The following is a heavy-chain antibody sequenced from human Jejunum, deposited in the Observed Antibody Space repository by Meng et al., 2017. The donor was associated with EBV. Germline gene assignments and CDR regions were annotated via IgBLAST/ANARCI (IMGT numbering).Heavy chain of an antibody. V-gene: IGHV4-30-2*01. CDR1: GGSISSGGYS. CDR2: IYYSGSA. J-gene: IGHJ4*02. CDR3: ARGAYFDY. Sequence: QLRLQESGPGLVKPSDPLSLTGAVSGGSISSGGYSWHWIRQPPGKGLQWIGYIYYSGSAFYNPSLKSRVTLSVDRSKNQFSLNLSSVTAADTAVYYCARGAYFDYWGQGTLVTVSS.